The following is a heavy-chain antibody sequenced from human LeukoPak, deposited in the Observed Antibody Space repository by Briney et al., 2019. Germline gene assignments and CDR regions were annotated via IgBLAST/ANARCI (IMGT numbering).Heavy chain of an antibody. Sequence: GASVKVSCKASGYTFTSYYMHWVRQAPGQGLEWMGIINPSGGSTSYAQKFQGRVTMTRDTSTSTVYMELSSLRSEDTAVYYCARTRLTPNYYYHYGMDVWGQGTTVTVSS. CDR3: ARTRLTPNYYYHYGMDV. V-gene: IGHV1-46*01. CDR2: INPSGGST. J-gene: IGHJ6*02. D-gene: IGHD2-21*02. CDR1: GYTFTSYY.